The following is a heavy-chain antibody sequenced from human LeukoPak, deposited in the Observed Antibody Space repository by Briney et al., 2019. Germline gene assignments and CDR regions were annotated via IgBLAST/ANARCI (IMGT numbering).Heavy chain of an antibody. J-gene: IGHJ5*02. CDR1: RHSFTNSW. Sequence: GESLKISCQGSRHSFTNSWIAWVRQQPGKGLEWMGLLYPDDSDTRYNPSFQGQVTISADKSISTAYLQWSSLKASDTAIYYCARSAGHCADGLCYSYNWFDPWGQGTLVTVSS. CDR2: LYPDDSDT. V-gene: IGHV5-51*01. D-gene: IGHD2-8*01. CDR3: ARSAGHCADGLCYSYNWFDP.